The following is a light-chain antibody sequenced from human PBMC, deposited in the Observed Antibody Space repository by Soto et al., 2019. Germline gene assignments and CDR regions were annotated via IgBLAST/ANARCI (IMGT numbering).Light chain of an antibody. Sequence: DIQMTQSPSSLSASVGDRVTITRQASQDISNYLNWYHQKPGKAPKLLIYDASNLETGVPSRFSGSGSGTDFTFTISSLQPEDIATYYCQQYDNRPPTFGGGTKVEIK. J-gene: IGKJ4*02. CDR1: QDISNY. V-gene: IGKV1-33*01. CDR3: QQYDNRPPT. CDR2: DAS.